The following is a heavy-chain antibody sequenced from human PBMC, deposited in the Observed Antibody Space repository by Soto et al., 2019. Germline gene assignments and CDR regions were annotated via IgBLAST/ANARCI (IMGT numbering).Heavy chain of an antibody. CDR3: ARSLVPRGTFDI. Sequence: SETLSLTCSVSGASVRSSYWYWIRQPPGKGLEWIGFISYSGRTNYSPSLESRVTISADTSKNQFSLKLSSVTAADSAVYFCARSLVPRGTFDIWGQGTMVTVSS. V-gene: IGHV4-59*08. J-gene: IGHJ3*02. CDR1: GASVRSSY. D-gene: IGHD3-10*01. CDR2: ISYSGRT.